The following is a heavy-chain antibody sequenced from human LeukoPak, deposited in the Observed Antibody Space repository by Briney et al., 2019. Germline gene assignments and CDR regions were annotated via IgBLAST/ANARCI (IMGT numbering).Heavy chain of an antibody. CDR3: ARGPLPSYCGGDCYWFDY. D-gene: IGHD2-21*02. V-gene: IGHV3-7*01. CDR2: IKQDGSEK. J-gene: IGHJ4*02. Sequence: GGSLRLSCAASGFTFSNYWMSWVRQAPGKGLEWVANIKQDGSEKYYVDSVKGRFTISRDNAKNSLYLQMNSLRAEDTAVYYCARGPLPSYCGGDCYWFDYWGQGTLVTVSS. CDR1: GFTFSNYW.